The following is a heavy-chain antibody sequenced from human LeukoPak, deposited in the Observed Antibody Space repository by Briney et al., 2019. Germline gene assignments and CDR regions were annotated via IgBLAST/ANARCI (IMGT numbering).Heavy chain of an antibody. CDR2: IYYSGST. D-gene: IGHD2-2*01. CDR3: ARHPRYCSSTSCYAFDY. Sequence: SETLSHTCTVSGVSISSSSYYWGWIRQPPGKGLEWIGSIYYSGSTYYNPSLKSRVTISVDTSKNQFSLKLSSVTAADTAVYYCARHPRYCSSTSCYAFDYWGQGTLVTVSS. CDR1: GVSISSSSYY. J-gene: IGHJ4*02. V-gene: IGHV4-39*01.